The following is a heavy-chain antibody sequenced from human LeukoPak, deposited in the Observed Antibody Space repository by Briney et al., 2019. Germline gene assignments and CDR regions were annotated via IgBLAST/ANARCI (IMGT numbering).Heavy chain of an antibody. CDR1: GFTFSSYA. D-gene: IGHD6-19*01. CDR2: ISGSGGST. CDR3: AKQIAVSGTGDYFDY. Sequence: PGGSLRLSCAASGFTFSSYAMSWVRQAPGKGLEWVSAISGSGGSTYYADSVKGRFTISRDNSKNTLYLQMNSLRADDTAVYYCAKQIAVSGTGDYFDYRGQGTLVTVSS. V-gene: IGHV3-23*01. J-gene: IGHJ4*02.